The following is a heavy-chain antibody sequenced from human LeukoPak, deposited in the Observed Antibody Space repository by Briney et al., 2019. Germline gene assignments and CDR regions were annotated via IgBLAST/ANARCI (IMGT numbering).Heavy chain of an antibody. Sequence: ASVKVSCKASGYTFTSYYMHWVRQAPGQGLEWMGIINPSGGSTSYAQKFQGRVTITADKSTSTAYMELSSLRSEDTAVYYCARSTVGDAFDIWGQGTMVTVSS. CDR1: GYTFTSYY. D-gene: IGHD3-16*01. CDR2: INPSGGST. V-gene: IGHV1-46*01. CDR3: ARSTVGDAFDI. J-gene: IGHJ3*02.